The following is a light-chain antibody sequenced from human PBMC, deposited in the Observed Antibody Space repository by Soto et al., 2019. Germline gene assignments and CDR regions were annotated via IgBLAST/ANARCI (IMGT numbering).Light chain of an antibody. J-gene: IGKJ5*01. Sequence: EIQMTQSPSSLSASVGNRVTITCRASQSISTYLNWYQKKPGKAPNLLIYDASRLQSGVPSRFSGSGGGTDFTLSISSVQPEEFATYFCQQSYMDPITFGQGTQLEI. CDR1: QSISTY. V-gene: IGKV1-39*01. CDR3: QQSYMDPIT. CDR2: DAS.